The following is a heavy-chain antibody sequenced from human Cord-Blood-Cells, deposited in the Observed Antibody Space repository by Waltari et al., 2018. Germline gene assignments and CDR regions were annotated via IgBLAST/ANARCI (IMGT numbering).Heavy chain of an antibody. CDR1: GTFSSYA. J-gene: IGHJ2*01. D-gene: IGHD1-1*01. CDR2: IIPIFGTA. CDR3: AREGGPTVYWYFDL. V-gene: IGHV1-69*01. Sequence: GTFSSYAISWVRQAPGQGLEWMGGIIPIFGTANYAQKFQGRVTITADESTSTAYMELSSLRSEDTAVYYCAREGGPTVYWYFDLWGRGTLVTVSS.